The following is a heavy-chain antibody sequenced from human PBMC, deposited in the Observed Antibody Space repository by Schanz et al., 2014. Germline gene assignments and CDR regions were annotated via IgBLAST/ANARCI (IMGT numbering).Heavy chain of an antibody. CDR2: ISTSGST. D-gene: IGHD3-22*01. V-gene: IGHV4-4*07. J-gene: IGHJ4*02. Sequence: QVQLQESGPGLVKPSETLSLTCTVSGGSMSSFYWNWIRQPAGKGLEWIGRISTSGSTNYNPSLRSRVSMSIGMSKTHFSLRLSSLTAADTAVYYCATWRGDDSGGHGQFDYWGQGALVTVSS. CDR3: ATWRGDDSGGHGQFDY. CDR1: GGSMSSFY.